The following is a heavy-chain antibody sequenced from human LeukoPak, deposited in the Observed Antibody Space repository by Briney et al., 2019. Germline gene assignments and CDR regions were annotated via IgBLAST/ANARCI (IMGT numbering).Heavy chain of an antibody. CDR3: ARVRWQQSYYMDV. V-gene: IGHV3-48*03. CDR2: ISRSGTTI. D-gene: IGHD6-13*01. CDR1: GFTFSSYE. Sequence: GGSLRLSCAASGFTFSSYEMNWVRQAPGKGLEWVSYISRSGTTIYYADSVKGRFTISRDNAKNSLYPQMNSLTAEDTAVYYCARVRWQQSYYMDVWGKGTTVTVSS. J-gene: IGHJ6*03.